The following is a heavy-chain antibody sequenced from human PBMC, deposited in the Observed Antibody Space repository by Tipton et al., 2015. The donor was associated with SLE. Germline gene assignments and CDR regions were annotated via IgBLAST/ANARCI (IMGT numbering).Heavy chain of an antibody. CDR1: GFTFSSYE. J-gene: IGHJ2*01. Sequence: SLRLSCAASGFTFSSYEMNWVRQAPGKGLEWVSYISSSGSTIYYADSVKGRFTISRDNAKNSLYLQMNSLRAEDTAVYYCARDRASGWPYWYFDLWGRGTLVTVSS. CDR3: ARDRASGWPYWYFDL. D-gene: IGHD6-19*01. V-gene: IGHV3-48*03. CDR2: ISSSGSTI.